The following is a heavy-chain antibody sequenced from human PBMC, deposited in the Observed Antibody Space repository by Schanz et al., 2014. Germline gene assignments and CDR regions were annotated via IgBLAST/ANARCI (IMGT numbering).Heavy chain of an antibody. CDR2: ISSSSSTI. D-gene: IGHD2-15*01. J-gene: IGHJ1*01. CDR1: GFTFSDHY. CDR3: AKESEIVVVVGTSMSGDFHH. V-gene: IGHV3-11*01. Sequence: QVQLVESGGGLVKPGGSLRLSCAASGFTFSDHYMDWVRQAPGKGLEWVSYISSSSSTIYYADSVKGRFTISRDNSKNTLYLQMNNLRAEDTAVYFCAKESEIVVVVGTSMSGDFHHWGQGTLVTVSS.